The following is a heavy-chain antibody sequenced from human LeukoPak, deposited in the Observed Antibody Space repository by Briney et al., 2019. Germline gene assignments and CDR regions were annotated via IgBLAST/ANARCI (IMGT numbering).Heavy chain of an antibody. Sequence: PGGSLRLSCAASGFTVSSNYMNWVRQAPGKGLEWVSVIYSDGSTYYADSVKGRFTISRDNSKNTLYLQMNSLRDEDTAVYYCARMVGGGKSPYYFDYWGQGTLVTVSS. J-gene: IGHJ4*02. CDR2: IYSDGST. D-gene: IGHD4-23*01. CDR1: GFTVSSNY. CDR3: ARMVGGGKSPYYFDY. V-gene: IGHV3-66*01.